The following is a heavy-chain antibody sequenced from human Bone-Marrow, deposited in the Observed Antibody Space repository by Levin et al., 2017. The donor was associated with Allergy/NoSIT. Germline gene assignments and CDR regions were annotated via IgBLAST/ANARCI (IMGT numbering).Heavy chain of an antibody. CDR3: ARDLGSVSGSLHFDN. CDR2: ISAYNGKT. J-gene: IGHJ4*02. Sequence: GESLKISCTASGSTFDRYGYSWVRQAPGQGLEWMGWISAYNGKTKYLQKFQGRVTLTTDTSTSTVYMDLRSLRSDDTALYYCARDLGSVSGSLHFDNWGQGTLVTVSS. CDR1: GSTFDRYG. V-gene: IGHV1-18*01. D-gene: IGHD6-19*01.